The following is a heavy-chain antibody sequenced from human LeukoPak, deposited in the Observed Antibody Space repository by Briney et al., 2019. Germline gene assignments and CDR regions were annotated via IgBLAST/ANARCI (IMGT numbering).Heavy chain of an antibody. V-gene: IGHV3-11*04. D-gene: IGHD4-17*01. CDR3: ARGGRTTVTMGDY. CDR2: ITNSGTTI. J-gene: IGHJ4*02. Sequence: GGSLRLSCAASGFTFTDYYMSWIRQAPGKGLEWVSYITNSGTTIYYADSVKGRFTISRDNAKNSLYLQMNSLRAEDTAVYYCARGGRTTVTMGDYWGQGTLVTVSS. CDR1: GFTFTDYY.